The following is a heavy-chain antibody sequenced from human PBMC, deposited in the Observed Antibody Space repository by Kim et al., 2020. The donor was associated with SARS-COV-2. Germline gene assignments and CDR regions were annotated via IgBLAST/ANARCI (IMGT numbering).Heavy chain of an antibody. Sequence: ANSWTGRITTSRDKSKNTLDLPMNSLRAEDTAVYYCAKLAVAAAGSLFDYWGQGTLVTVSS. V-gene: IGHV3-23*01. J-gene: IGHJ4*02. D-gene: IGHD6-13*01. CDR3: AKLAVAAAGSLFDY.